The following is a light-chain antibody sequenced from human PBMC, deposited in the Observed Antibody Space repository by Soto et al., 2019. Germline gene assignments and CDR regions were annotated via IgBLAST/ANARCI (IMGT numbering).Light chain of an antibody. V-gene: IGLV2-18*02. CDR1: SSDIGYYDR. Sequence: QSALTQPPSVSGSPGQSVTISCTGTSSDIGYYDRVSWYQQPPGTAPKLMIYEVNNRPSGVPDRFSGSKSGNTASLTISGLQAEYEADYYCSSYTSSSTSVVFGGVTKLTVL. CDR2: EVN. CDR3: SSYTSSSTSVV. J-gene: IGLJ2*01.